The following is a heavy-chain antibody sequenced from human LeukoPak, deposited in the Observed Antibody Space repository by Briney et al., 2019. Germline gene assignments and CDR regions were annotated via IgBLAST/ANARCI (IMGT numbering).Heavy chain of an antibody. Sequence: PSETLSLTCTVSGGSISSGGYYWSWIRQPPGKGLEWIGYIFYSGSTKYNPSLKSRVTISVDTSKNQFSLRLSSVTAADTAVYHCARHTAAAGYYFDFWGQGTLVTVSS. D-gene: IGHD6-13*01. CDR3: ARHTAAAGYYFDF. CDR1: GGSISSGGYY. J-gene: IGHJ4*02. CDR2: IFYSGST. V-gene: IGHV4-61*08.